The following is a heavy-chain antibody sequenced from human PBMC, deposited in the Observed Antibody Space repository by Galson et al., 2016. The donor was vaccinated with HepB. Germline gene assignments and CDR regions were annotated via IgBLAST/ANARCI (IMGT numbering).Heavy chain of an antibody. CDR3: ARGGGPLGTAMVVDHFDY. D-gene: IGHD5-18*01. V-gene: IGHV6-1*01. CDR2: TYYRSKWYN. J-gene: IGHJ4*02. Sequence: CAISGDSVSSNSAAWHWIRQSPSRGLEWLRRTYYRSKWYNDYAISVKGRITINPDTSKNQFSLQLNSVTPEDTAVYYCARGGGPLGTAMVVDHFDYWGQGSLVTVSS. CDR1: GDSVSSNSAA.